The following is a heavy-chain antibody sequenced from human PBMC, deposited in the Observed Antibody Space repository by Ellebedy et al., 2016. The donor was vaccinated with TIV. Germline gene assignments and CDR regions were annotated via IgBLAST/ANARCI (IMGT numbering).Heavy chain of an antibody. CDR3: ARAHPSAYSLFDH. CDR1: GGSISGYY. CDR2: VYYTGNT. V-gene: IGHV4-59*08. D-gene: IGHD2-15*01. Sequence: MPSETLSLTCSVSGGSISGYYYSWVRQHPGKGLEWIGYVYYTGNTNYNPSLKSRVTISVATSKNQFSLTLTSVTATDTAVYYCARAHPSAYSLFDHWGQGILVTVSS. J-gene: IGHJ4*02.